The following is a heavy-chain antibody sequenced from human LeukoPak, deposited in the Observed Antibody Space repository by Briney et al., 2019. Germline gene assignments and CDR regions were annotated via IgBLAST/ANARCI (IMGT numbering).Heavy chain of an antibody. CDR2: IYYSGSV. Sequence: SETLSLTCTVSGGSLTSYYWSWIRQPPAQGLHWIGYIYYSGSVNYTPSLKSRVTMSVDTTKNQFSLNLSSVTAADTAVYYCARLGSYFDFWGQGTQVTVSS. V-gene: IGHV4-59*08. CDR1: GGSLTSYY. CDR3: ARLGSYFDF. J-gene: IGHJ4*02.